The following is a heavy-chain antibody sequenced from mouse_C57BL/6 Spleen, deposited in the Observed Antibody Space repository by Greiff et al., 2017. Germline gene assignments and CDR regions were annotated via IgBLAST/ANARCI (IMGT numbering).Heavy chain of an antibody. D-gene: IGHD1-1*01. J-gene: IGHJ4*01. CDR1: GYSITSGYD. Sequence: VQLKESGPGMVKPSQSLSLTCTVTGYSITSGYDWHWIRHFPGNKLEWMGYISYSGSTNYNPSLKSRISITHDTSKNHFFLKLNSVTTEDTATYYCARGSRNYYAMDYWGQGTSVTVSS. CDR2: ISYSGST. V-gene: IGHV3-1*01. CDR3: ARGSRNYYAMDY.